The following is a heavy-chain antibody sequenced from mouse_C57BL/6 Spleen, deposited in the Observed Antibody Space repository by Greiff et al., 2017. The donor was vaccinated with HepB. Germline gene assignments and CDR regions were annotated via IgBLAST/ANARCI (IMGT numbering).Heavy chain of an antibody. CDR1: GYSFTGYF. J-gene: IGHJ2*01. CDR2: INPYNGDT. CDR3: ARPTVVATLDYYFDY. Sequence: VQLQLSGPELVKPGDSVKISCKASGYSFTGYFMNWVMQSHGKSLEWIGRINPYNGDTFYNQKFKGKATLTVDKSSSTAHMELRSLTSEDSAVYYCARPTVVATLDYYFDYWGQGTTLTVSS. V-gene: IGHV1-20*01. D-gene: IGHD1-1*01.